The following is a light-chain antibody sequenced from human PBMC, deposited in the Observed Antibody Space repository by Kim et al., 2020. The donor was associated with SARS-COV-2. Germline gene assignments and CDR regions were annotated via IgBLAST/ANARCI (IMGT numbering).Light chain of an antibody. CDR2: DAS. CDR3: QQRLNWPPF. CDR1: QSVSSK. J-gene: IGKJ5*01. Sequence: EIVMTQSPATLSVSPGERVTLSCRASQSVSSKLAWYQQKPGQAPRLLIYDASSRATGIPARFSGSGAGTEFTLTISSLEPEDLGVYYCQQRLNWPPFFGQGTRLEIK. V-gene: IGKV3-11*01.